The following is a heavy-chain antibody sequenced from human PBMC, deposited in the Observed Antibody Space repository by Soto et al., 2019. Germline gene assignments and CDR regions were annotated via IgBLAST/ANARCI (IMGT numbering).Heavy chain of an antibody. V-gene: IGHV1-46*01. CDR1: GYTFTSYY. Sequence: GASVKVSCKASGYTFTSYYMHWVRQAPGQGLEWMGIINPSGGSTSYAQKFQGRVTMTRDTSTSTVYMELSSLRSEDTAVYYCARDWAYYYDSSGYPAPLGGPVGGWFDPWGQGTLVTVSS. J-gene: IGHJ5*02. CDR2: INPSGGST. CDR3: ARDWAYYYDSSGYPAPLGGPVGGWFDP. D-gene: IGHD3-22*01.